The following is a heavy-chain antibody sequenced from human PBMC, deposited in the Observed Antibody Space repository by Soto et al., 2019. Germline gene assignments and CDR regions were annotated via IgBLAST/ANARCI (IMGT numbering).Heavy chain of an antibody. D-gene: IGHD3-16*01. V-gene: IGHV3-43*01. CDR3: AKDFTITVRGYYYYGMDV. CDR1: GFTFDDYT. Sequence: GGSLRLSCAASGFTFDDYTMHWVRQAPGKGLEWVSLISWDGGSTYYADSVKGRFTISRDNSKNSLYLQMNSLRTEDTALYYCAKDFTITVRGYYYYGMDVWGQGTTVTVSS. J-gene: IGHJ6*02. CDR2: ISWDGGST.